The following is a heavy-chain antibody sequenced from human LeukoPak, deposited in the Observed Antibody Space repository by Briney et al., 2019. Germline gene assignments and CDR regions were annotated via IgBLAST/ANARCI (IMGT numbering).Heavy chain of an antibody. CDR3: ARSAQYLLYYYYYYMDV. D-gene: IGHD2-2*02. CDR2: IKQDGSEK. CDR1: GFTFSSYW. Sequence: GGSLRLSCAASGFTFSSYWMSWVRQAPGKGLEWVANIKQDGSEKYYVDSVKGRFTISRDNAKNSLYLQMNSLRAEDTAVYYCARSAQYLLYYYYYYMDVWGKGTTVTVSS. V-gene: IGHV3-7*01. J-gene: IGHJ6*03.